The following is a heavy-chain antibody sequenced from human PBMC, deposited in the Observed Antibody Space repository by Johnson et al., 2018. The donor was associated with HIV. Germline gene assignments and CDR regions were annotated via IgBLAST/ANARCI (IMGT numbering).Heavy chain of an antibody. Sequence: MQLVESGGGLVQPGGSLRLSCAASGFTFSSFWMTWVRQAPGKGLEWVANIKQDGSEQYYVDSVKGRFTISRDNAKNSLYLQMNSLRAEDTAVYYCARKKATVFSTTSTNYAFDIWGQGTMVTVSS. CDR2: IKQDGSEQ. J-gene: IGHJ3*02. CDR3: ARKKATVFSTTSTNYAFDI. D-gene: IGHD1-1*01. CDR1: GFTFSSFW. V-gene: IGHV3-7*02.